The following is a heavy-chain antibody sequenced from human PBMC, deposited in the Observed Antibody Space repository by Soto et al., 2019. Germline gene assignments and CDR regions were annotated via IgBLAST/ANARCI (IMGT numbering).Heavy chain of an antibody. CDR1: GFTFSSYG. Sequence: GESLKISCAASGFTFSSYGMHWVRQAPGKGLEWVAVIWYDGSNKYYVDSVKGRFTISRDNSKNTLYLQMNSLRAEDTAVYYCARDVDIVDTSFLDYWGQGTLVTVSS. CDR3: ARDVDIVDTSFLDY. CDR2: IWYDGSNK. D-gene: IGHD5-12*01. J-gene: IGHJ4*02. V-gene: IGHV3-33*01.